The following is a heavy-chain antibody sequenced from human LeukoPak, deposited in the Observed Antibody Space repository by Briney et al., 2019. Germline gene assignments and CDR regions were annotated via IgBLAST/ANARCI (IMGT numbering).Heavy chain of an antibody. Sequence: SETLSLTCTVSGGSISSYYWSWIRQPPGKGLEWIGYIYYSGSTNYNPSLKSRVTISVDTSKNQFSLKLSSVTAADTAVYYCARGRSIAAAAPYWYFDLWGRGTLVTVSS. CDR2: IYYSGST. CDR1: GGSISSYY. D-gene: IGHD6-13*01. V-gene: IGHV4-59*01. CDR3: ARGRSIAAAAPYWYFDL. J-gene: IGHJ2*01.